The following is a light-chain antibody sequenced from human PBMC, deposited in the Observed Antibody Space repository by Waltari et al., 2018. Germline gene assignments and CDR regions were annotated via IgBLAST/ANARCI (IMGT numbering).Light chain of an antibody. Sequence: EIVLTQSPGTLSLSPGERATLSCRASQSVRRTLAWYQQQPGQPPTLLINAASTRATGIPDRFSGSGSGTDFSLTISRLEPEDFAVYYCQHYVSLPVTYGQGTKVEIK. J-gene: IGKJ1*01. CDR1: QSVRRT. CDR3: QHYVSLPVT. V-gene: IGKV3-20*01. CDR2: AAS.